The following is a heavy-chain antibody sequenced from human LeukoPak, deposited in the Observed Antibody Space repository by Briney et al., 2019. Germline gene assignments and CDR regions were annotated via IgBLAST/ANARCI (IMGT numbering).Heavy chain of an antibody. Sequence: SETLSLTCTVSGGSISSYYWSWIRQPAGKGLEWIGRIYTSGSTNYNPSLKSRVTMSVDTSKNQFSLKLSSVTAADTAVYYCAGSGSTQSSYYHYYMDVWGKGTTVTISS. CDR1: GGSISSYY. D-gene: IGHD2-2*01. CDR3: AGSGSTQSSYYHYYMDV. J-gene: IGHJ6*03. CDR2: IYTSGST. V-gene: IGHV4-4*07.